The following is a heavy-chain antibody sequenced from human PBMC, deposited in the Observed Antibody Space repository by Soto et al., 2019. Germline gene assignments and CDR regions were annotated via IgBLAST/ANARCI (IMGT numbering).Heavy chain of an antibody. V-gene: IGHV3-66*01. Sequence: PGGSLRLSCAASGFTVSSNYMSWVRQAPGKGLEWVSVIYSGGSTYYADSVKGRFTISRDNSKNTLYLQMNSLRAEDTAVYYCAKGGCSGGSCYSSSYYYGMDVWGQGTTVTVSS. CDR3: AKGGCSGGSCYSSSYYYGMDV. D-gene: IGHD2-15*01. CDR1: GFTVSSNY. CDR2: IYSGGST. J-gene: IGHJ6*02.